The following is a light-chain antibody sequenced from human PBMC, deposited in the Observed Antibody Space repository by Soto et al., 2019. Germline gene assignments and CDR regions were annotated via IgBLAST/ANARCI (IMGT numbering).Light chain of an antibody. CDR1: SSDVGGYNY. CDR3: SSYTSSSPRV. J-gene: IGLJ3*02. CDR2: EVS. V-gene: IGLV2-14*01. Sequence: QSALTQPASVSGSPGQSITISCTGTSSDVGGYNYVSWYQQHPGKAPKLMIYEVSNRPSGVSNRFSGSKSDNTASLTISGLQAEDEADYYCSSYTSSSPRVFGGGTRLTVL.